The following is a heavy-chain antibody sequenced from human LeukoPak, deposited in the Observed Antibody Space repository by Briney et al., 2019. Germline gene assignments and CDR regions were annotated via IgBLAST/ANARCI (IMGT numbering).Heavy chain of an antibody. Sequence: SETLSLTCTVSGGSNSSYYWSWIRQPPGKGLEWIGYIYYSGSTNYNPSLKSRVTISVDTSKNQFSLKLSSVTAADTAVYYCARVSSIFGVVSRPGMDVWGKGTTVTVSS. CDR1: GGSNSSYY. J-gene: IGHJ6*04. D-gene: IGHD3-3*01. V-gene: IGHV4-59*01. CDR2: IYYSGST. CDR3: ARVSSIFGVVSRPGMDV.